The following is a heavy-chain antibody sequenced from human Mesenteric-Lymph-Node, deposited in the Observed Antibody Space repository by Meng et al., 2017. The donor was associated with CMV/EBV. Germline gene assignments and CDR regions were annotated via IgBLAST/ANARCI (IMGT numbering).Heavy chain of an antibody. Sequence: GESLKISCAASGFTFSSYAMSWVRQAPGEGLEWVSVIYGGGKTTYYADSVKGRCTISRDDSNNMLYMEMNSLRAEDTAVYYCAKGSGYDLGDFDYWGLGTLVTVSS. V-gene: IGHV3-23*03. J-gene: IGHJ4*02. D-gene: IGHD5-12*01. CDR2: IYGGGKTT. CDR1: GFTFSSYA. CDR3: AKGSGYDLGDFDY.